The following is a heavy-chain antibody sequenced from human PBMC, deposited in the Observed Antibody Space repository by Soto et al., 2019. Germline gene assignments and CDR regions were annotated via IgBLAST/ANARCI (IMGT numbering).Heavy chain of an antibody. J-gene: IGHJ5*02. D-gene: IGHD5-18*01. CDR1: GFTFSSYG. V-gene: IGHV3-30*18. CDR3: ANALGDTAMLTDNWIHP. CDR2: ISYDGSNK. Sequence: GGSLRLACAASGFTFSSYGMHWVRQAPGKGLEWVAVISYDGSNKYYADSVKGRFTISRDNSKNTLYLQMNSLRAEDTAVYYCANALGDTAMLTDNWIHPWGQAILVSVSA.